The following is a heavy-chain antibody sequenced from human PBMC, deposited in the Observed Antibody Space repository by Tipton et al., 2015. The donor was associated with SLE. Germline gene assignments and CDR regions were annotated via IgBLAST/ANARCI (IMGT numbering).Heavy chain of an antibody. Sequence: TLSLTCTVSGGSIRSYYWNWIRQSPGKGLEWIGYVYYDGSTNYNPSLKSRVTISMDPSKNQFSLKLNSVTAADTAVYDCARFRDEYYYYAMDVWGQGTTVTVSS. CDR3: ARFRDEYYYYAMDV. J-gene: IGHJ6*02. V-gene: IGHV4-59*08. CDR1: GGSIRSYY. CDR2: VYYDGST.